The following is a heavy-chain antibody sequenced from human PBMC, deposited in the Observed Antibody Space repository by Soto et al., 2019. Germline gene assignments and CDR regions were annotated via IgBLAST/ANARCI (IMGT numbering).Heavy chain of an antibody. CDR1: GYTFTSYG. Sequence: ASVKVSCKASGYTFTSYGISWVQQAPGQGLEWMGWISAYNGNTNYAQKLQGRVTMTTDTSTSTACMELRSLRSDDTAVYYCARDKDIVLMVYAIDAFDIWGQGTMVTVSS. D-gene: IGHD2-8*01. CDR3: ARDKDIVLMVYAIDAFDI. V-gene: IGHV1-18*01. CDR2: ISAYNGNT. J-gene: IGHJ3*02.